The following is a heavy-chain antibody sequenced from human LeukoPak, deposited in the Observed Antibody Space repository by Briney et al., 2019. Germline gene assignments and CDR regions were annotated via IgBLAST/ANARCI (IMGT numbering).Heavy chain of an antibody. Sequence: GGSLRLSCEASGFTFSSYDMHWVRQPTGKGLEWVSAIGTAGDAYYPGTVKGRFTISRENAKNSLYLQMNSLRAGDTAVYYCARDAKQQLVMSYWGQGTLVTVSS. CDR1: GFTFSSYD. CDR3: ARDAKQQLVMSY. J-gene: IGHJ4*02. D-gene: IGHD6-13*01. CDR2: IGTAGDA. V-gene: IGHV3-13*01.